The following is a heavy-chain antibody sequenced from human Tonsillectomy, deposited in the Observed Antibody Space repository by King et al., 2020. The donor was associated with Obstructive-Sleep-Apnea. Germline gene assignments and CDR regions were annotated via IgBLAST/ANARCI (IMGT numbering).Heavy chain of an antibody. CDR3: ARIPSASRGYYYYGMDV. CDR2: IWYDGSNK. D-gene: IGHD2-21*01. Sequence: VQLVESGGGVVQPGRSLRLSCAASGFTFSSYGMHWVRQAPGKGLEWVAGIWYDGSNKYYADSVKGRFTISRDNSKNTLYLQMNSLRAEDTAVFYCARIPSASRGYYYYGMDVWGQGTTVTVSS. V-gene: IGHV3-33*01. CDR1: GFTFSSYG. J-gene: IGHJ6*02.